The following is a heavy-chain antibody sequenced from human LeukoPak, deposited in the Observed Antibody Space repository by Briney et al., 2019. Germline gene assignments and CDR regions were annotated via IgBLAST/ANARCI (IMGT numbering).Heavy chain of an antibody. CDR3: ARGIAAAGTDY. J-gene: IGHJ4*02. V-gene: IGHV4-59*01. CDR1: GGSISSYY. Sequence: SKTLSLTCTVSGGSISSYYWSWIRQPPGKGLEWIGYIYYSGSTNYNPSLKSRVTISVDTSKNQFSLKLSSVTAADTAVYYCARGIAAAGTDYWGQGTLVTVSS. CDR2: IYYSGST. D-gene: IGHD6-13*01.